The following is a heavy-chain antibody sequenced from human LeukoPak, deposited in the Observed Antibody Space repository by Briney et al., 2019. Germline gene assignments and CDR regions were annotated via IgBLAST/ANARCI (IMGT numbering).Heavy chain of an antibody. CDR3: ARAAYYYDSSGYFYFDY. D-gene: IGHD3-22*01. CDR1: GGSISSGDYY. Sequence: SQTLSLTCTVSGGSISSGDYYWSWIRQPPGKGLEWIGYIYYSGSTYYNPSLKSRVTISVDTSKNQFSLKLSSVTAADTAVYYCARAAYYYDSSGYFYFDYWGQGTLVTVSS. J-gene: IGHJ4*02. V-gene: IGHV4-30-4*01. CDR2: IYYSGST.